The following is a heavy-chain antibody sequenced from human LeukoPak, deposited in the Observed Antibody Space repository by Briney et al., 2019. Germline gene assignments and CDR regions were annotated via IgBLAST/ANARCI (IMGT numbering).Heavy chain of an antibody. J-gene: IGHJ4*02. V-gene: IGHV4-39*07. D-gene: IGHD5-24*01. CDR3: ASSRDGYHYFDY. CDR1: GGSISSSSYY. Sequence: SETLSLTCTVSGGSISSSSYYWGWIRQPPGKGLEWIGSIYYSGSTYYNPSLKSRVTISVDTSKNQFSLKLSSVTAADTAVYYCASSRDGYHYFDYWGQGTLVTVSS. CDR2: IYYSGST.